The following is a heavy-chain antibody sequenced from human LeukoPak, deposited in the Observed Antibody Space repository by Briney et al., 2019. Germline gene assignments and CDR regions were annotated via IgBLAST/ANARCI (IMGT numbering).Heavy chain of an antibody. V-gene: IGHV3-30-3*01. CDR3: ARGLSAAGLIDY. J-gene: IGHJ4*02. D-gene: IGHD6-13*01. CDR2: ISYDGSNK. Sequence: GGSLRLSCAASGFTFSSYAMHWVRQAPGKGLEWVAVISYDGSNKYYADSVKGRFTIPRDNSKNTLYLQMNSLRAEDTAVYYCARGLSAAGLIDYWGQGTLVTVSS. CDR1: GFTFSSYA.